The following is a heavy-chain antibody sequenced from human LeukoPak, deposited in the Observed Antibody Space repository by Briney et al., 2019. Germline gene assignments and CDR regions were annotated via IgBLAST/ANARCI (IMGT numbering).Heavy chain of an antibody. CDR2: IGTRSRHI. D-gene: IGHD4/OR15-4a*01. J-gene: IGHJ4*02. V-gene: IGHV3-21*01. CDR3: APRGAHGY. Sequence: PGGSLRLSCAASGFSLTDYSMNWIRQAPGKGLEWVSSIGTRSRHIYYAESVKGRFTISRDNATNSVYLQMNSLGVEDTGVYYCAPRGAHGYWGQGTLVTVSS. CDR1: GFSLTDYS.